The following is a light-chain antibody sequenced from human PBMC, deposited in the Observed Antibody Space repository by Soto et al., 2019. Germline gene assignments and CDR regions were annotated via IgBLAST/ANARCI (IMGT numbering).Light chain of an antibody. CDR1: QSISSY. V-gene: IGKV1-39*01. Sequence: EIQITQTQTSLSASVGDRVTMTCRASQSISSYLNWYQQKPGKAPKLLIYAASSLQSGVPSRFSGSGSETDFTLTIICLQPEDFATYYCQQSYSTPQRFGQGTKVDIK. CDR3: QQSYSTPQR. J-gene: IGKJ1*01. CDR2: AAS.